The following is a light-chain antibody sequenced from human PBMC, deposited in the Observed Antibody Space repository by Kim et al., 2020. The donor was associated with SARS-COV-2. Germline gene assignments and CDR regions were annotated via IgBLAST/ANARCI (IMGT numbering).Light chain of an antibody. J-gene: IGKJ4*01. CDR2: AAS. CDR1: QSVSSY. Sequence: LSPGERATLSCRASQSVSSYLAGYQQKPGQAPRLLIYAASNRATGIPARFSGSGSGTDFTLTISGLEPEDFAVYYCQQRSNWPGTFGGGTKVDIK. V-gene: IGKV3-11*01. CDR3: QQRSNWPGT.